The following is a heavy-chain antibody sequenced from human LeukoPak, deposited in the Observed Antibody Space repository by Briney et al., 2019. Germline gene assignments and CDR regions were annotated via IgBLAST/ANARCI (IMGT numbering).Heavy chain of an antibody. Sequence: GGSLRLSCAASGFTFSSYTVNWVRQAPGKGLEWISGISGSGDITWYADSVKGRFTISRDNSKNTLYLQIDSLGAGDTAVYYCAKDDASIRLNDWGQGTLVTVSS. J-gene: IGHJ4*02. CDR1: GFTFSSYT. CDR3: AKDDASIRLND. V-gene: IGHV3-23*01. D-gene: IGHD1-1*01. CDR2: ISGSGDIT.